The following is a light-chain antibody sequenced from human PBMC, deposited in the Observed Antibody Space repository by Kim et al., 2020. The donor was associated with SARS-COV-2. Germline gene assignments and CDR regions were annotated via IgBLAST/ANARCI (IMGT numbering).Light chain of an antibody. CDR1: NLGEKF. V-gene: IGLV3-1*01. Sequence: VSPGHTANFNCSGHNLGEKFVSWYQHKPGQSPMLVIYHNSKRPSGIPERFSGSSSGDTATLTISGTQSMDEADYYCQTWDNNAGVVFGGGTQLTVL. CDR2: HNS. CDR3: QTWDNNAGVV. J-gene: IGLJ2*01.